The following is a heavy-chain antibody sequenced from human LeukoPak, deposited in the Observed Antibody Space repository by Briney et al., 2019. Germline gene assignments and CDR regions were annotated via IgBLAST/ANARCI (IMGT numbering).Heavy chain of an antibody. V-gene: IGHV4-34*01. J-gene: IGHJ5*02. D-gene: IGHD3-16*02. CDR3: ARGGYDYIWGSYRSNWFDP. CDR2: INHSGST. CDR1: GGSLSGYY. Sequence: PSETLSLTCAVYGGSLSGYYWSWIRQPPGKGLEWIGEINHSGSTNYNPSLKSRVTISVDTSKNHFSLKLSSVTAADTAVYYCARGGYDYIWGSYRSNWFDPWGQGTLVSVSS.